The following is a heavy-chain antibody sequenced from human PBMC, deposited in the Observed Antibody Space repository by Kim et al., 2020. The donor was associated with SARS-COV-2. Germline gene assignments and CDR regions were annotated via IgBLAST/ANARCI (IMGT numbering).Heavy chain of an antibody. V-gene: IGHV4-39*01. D-gene: IGHD3-22*01. Sequence: YYNPSLNSRVTISVDTSKNQFSLKLSSVTAADTAVYYCARHDSSGYYSDYWGQGTLVTVSS. J-gene: IGHJ4*02. CDR3: ARHDSSGYYSDY.